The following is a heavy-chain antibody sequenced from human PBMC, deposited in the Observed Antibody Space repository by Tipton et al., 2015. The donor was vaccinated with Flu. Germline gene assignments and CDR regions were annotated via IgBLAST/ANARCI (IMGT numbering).Heavy chain of an antibody. Sequence: TLSLTCTVSRGSMSGANYYWSWVRQPAGKGLEWIGRVFTTGSTNYNPSLQSRVTISVDTSKNQFSLEMTSVTAADTAVYYCATDYAKTDAFDIWGYGTMVTVSS. CDR2: VFTTGST. D-gene: IGHD4-17*01. J-gene: IGHJ3*02. CDR3: ATDYAKTDAFDI. CDR1: RGSMSGANYY. V-gene: IGHV4-61*02.